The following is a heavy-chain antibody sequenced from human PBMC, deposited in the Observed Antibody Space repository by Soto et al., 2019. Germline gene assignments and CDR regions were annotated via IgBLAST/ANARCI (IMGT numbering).Heavy chain of an antibody. D-gene: IGHD6-19*01. J-gene: IGHJ4*02. Sequence: SETLSLTCTVSGGSISSGCYYWSWIRQHPGKGLEWIGYIYYSGSTYYNPSLKSRVTISVDTSKNQFSLKLSSVAAEDTAVYYCAKSGSGWYRDSLNYWGQGTLVTVSS. V-gene: IGHV4-31*03. CDR1: GGSISSGCYY. CDR2: IYYSGST. CDR3: AKSGSGWYRDSLNY.